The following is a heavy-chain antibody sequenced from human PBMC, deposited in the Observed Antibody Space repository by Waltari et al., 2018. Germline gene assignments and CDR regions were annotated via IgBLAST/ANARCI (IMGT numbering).Heavy chain of an antibody. D-gene: IGHD7-27*01. CDR2: ISTTSTYT. CDR3: ATGGWGFYFDY. Sequence: EEQLVASGGGLVKPGGSLRLSCAGSGFHFINYNMNWVRQAPGKGLEWVSSISTTSTYTHYADSVKGRFTISRDNAKNSLFLQMNSLTTEDTAVYYCATGGWGFYFDYWGQGTLLTVSS. CDR1: GFHFINYN. J-gene: IGHJ4*02. V-gene: IGHV3-21*01.